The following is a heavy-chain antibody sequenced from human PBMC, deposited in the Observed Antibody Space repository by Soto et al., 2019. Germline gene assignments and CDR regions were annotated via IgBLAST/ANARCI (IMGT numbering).Heavy chain of an antibody. J-gene: IGHJ6*02. CDR1: GFTFSSYD. D-gene: IGHD3-10*01. V-gene: IGHV3-13*01. Sequence: GGSLRLSCAASGFTFSSYDMHWVRQATGKGLEWVSAIGTAGDTYYPGSVKGRFTISRENAKNSLYLQMNSLRAEDTAVYYCARVPAYGFGYYYYGMDVWGQGTTVTVSS. CDR2: IGTAGDT. CDR3: ARVPAYGFGYYYYGMDV.